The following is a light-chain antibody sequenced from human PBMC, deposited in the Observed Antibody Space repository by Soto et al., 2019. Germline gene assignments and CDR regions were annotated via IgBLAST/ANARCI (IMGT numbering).Light chain of an antibody. CDR1: QSVLSSSNNENY. CDR2: WAS. V-gene: IGKV4-1*01. J-gene: IGKJ4*01. CDR3: QQYYSSPFT. Sequence: DIVMTQSPDSLAVSLGERATINCKSSQSVLSSSNNENYLAWYQQRPGQPPKLLIYWASTRESGVPDRFSGSESGTDFTLTISSLQAEDLAVYYCQQYYSSPFTFGGGTKVEIK.